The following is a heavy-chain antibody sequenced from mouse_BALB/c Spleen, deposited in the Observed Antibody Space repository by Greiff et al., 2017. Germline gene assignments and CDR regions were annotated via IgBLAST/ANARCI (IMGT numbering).Heavy chain of an antibody. Sequence: ESGAELMKPGASVKISCKATGYTFSSYWIEWVKQRPGHGLEWIGEILPGSGSTNYNEKFKGKATFTADTSSNTAYMQLSSLTSEDSAVYYCARWDGNYVGYAMDYWGQGTSVTVSS. D-gene: IGHD2-1*01. J-gene: IGHJ4*01. CDR2: ILPGSGST. V-gene: IGHV1-9*01. CDR1: GYTFSSYW. CDR3: ARWDGNYVGYAMDY.